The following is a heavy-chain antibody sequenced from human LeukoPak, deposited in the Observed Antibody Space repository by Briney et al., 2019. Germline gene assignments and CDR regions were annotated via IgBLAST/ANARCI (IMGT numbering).Heavy chain of an antibody. CDR1: GGSISSYY. V-gene: IGHV4-59*01. J-gene: IGHJ3*02. D-gene: IGHD2-2*01. CDR2: ICYSGST. CDR3: ARDMPRVDAFDI. Sequence: SETLSLTCTVSGGSISSYYWSWIRQPPGKGLEWIGYICYSGSTNYNPSLKSRVTISVDTSKNQFSLKLSSVTAADTAVYYCARDMPRVDAFDIWGQGTMVTVSS.